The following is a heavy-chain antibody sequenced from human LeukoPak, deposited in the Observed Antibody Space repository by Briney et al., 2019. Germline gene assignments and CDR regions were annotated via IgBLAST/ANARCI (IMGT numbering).Heavy chain of an antibody. J-gene: IGHJ6*03. V-gene: IGHV3-7*01. D-gene: IGHD3-10*01. CDR1: RFTFSSYW. CDR2: IKKDGSEK. Sequence: GGSLRLSCAASRFTFSSYWMSWVRQAPGKGLEWVANIKKDGSEKYYVDSVKGRFTISRDNAKKSLYLQMNSLGAEDTAVYYCARVTMVRGDYYYMDVWGKGTTVTVS. CDR3: ARVTMVRGDYYYMDV.